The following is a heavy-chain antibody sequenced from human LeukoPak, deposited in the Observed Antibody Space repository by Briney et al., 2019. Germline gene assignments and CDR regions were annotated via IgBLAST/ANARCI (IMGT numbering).Heavy chain of an antibody. V-gene: IGHV3-74*01. CDR2: ISGDGTAR. Sequence: PGGSLRLSCAASGFTFRSYWMSWVRQVPGKGLVWVSRISGDGTARNYADSVKGRFTISRDDAKNTVDLQMNSLRGEDTAVYYCVRGRGSYGWFDPWGQGTLVTVSS. CDR1: GFTFRSYW. J-gene: IGHJ5*02. D-gene: IGHD3-10*01. CDR3: VRGRGSYGWFDP.